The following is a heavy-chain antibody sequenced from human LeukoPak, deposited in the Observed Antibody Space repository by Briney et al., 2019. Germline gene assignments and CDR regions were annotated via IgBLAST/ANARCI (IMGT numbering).Heavy chain of an antibody. CDR2: IYHSGST. Sequence: PSETLSLTCAVSGYSISSGYYWGWIRQPPGKGLEWIGSIYHSGSTYYNPSLKSRVTISVDTSKNQFSLKLSSVTAADTAVYYCAIHYYDSSGYYDDYWGQGTLVTVSS. CDR3: AIHYYDSSGYYDDY. J-gene: IGHJ4*02. D-gene: IGHD3-22*01. CDR1: GYSISSGYY. V-gene: IGHV4-38-2*01.